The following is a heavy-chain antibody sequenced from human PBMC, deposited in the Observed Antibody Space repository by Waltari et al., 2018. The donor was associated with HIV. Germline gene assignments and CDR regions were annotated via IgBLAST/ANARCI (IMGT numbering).Heavy chain of an antibody. CDR1: VGSFRGYY. Sequence: QVQLQQWGAGLLKPSEPLSLPCAVYVGSFRGYYWRLTPHSPGKGLEWIGEINHSGSTNYNPSLKSRVTISVDTSKNQFSLKLSSVTAADTAVYYCARGPTFGVGDYYYYYGMDVWGQGTTVTVSS. V-gene: IGHV4-34*01. J-gene: IGHJ6*02. CDR2: INHSGST. D-gene: IGHD3-3*01. CDR3: ARGPTFGVGDYYYYYGMDV.